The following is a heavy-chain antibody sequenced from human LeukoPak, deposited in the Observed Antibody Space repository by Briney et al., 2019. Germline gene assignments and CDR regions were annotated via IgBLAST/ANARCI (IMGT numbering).Heavy chain of an antibody. V-gene: IGHV4-4*07. CDR2: IYTSGST. D-gene: IGHD1-26*01. CDR3: ARDHLVGATNDAFDI. J-gene: IGHJ3*02. CDR1: GGSISSYY. Sequence: SETLSLTCTVSGGSISSYYWSWIRQPAGKGLEWIGRIYTSGSTNYNPSLKSRVTMSVDTSKNQFSLKLSSVTAADTAVYYCARDHLVGATNDAFDIWGQGTMVTVSS.